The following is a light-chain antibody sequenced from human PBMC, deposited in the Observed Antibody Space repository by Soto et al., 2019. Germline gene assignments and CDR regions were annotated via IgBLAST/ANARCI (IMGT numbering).Light chain of an antibody. CDR1: QSVSSTN. V-gene: IGKV3-20*01. Sequence: EIVLTQSPGTLSLSPGERATLSCRASQSVSSTNLAWYQQKPGQAPRLLIYGASRRATGIPDRFSGGGSGTDFTLTISRLEPEEFVVYYCQQYGSSPTFGPGTKVTIQ. CDR3: QQYGSSPT. CDR2: GAS. J-gene: IGKJ3*01.